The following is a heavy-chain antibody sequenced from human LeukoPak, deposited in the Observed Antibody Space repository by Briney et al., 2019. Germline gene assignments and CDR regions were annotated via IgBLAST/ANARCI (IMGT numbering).Heavy chain of an antibody. J-gene: IGHJ4*02. Sequence: GASVKVSCKASGYTFTGYYMHWVRQAPGQGLEWMGWINPNSGGTNYAQKFQGRVTMTRDTSISTAYMELSRLRSDDTAVYYCARDLNPGYSYGYADYWGQGTLVTVSS. CDR3: ARDLNPGYSYGYADY. V-gene: IGHV1-2*02. CDR1: GYTFTGYY. CDR2: INPNSGGT. D-gene: IGHD5-18*01.